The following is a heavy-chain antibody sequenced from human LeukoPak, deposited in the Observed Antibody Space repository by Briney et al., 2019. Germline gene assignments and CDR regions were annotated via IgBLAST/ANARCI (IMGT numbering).Heavy chain of an antibody. D-gene: IGHD3-22*01. CDR3: AGADSDYDSSGYYSRWAYYFDY. V-gene: IGHV4-4*07. J-gene: IGHJ4*02. Sequence: SETLSLTCTVSGGSISSYYWSWIRQPAGKGLEWIGRIYTSGSTNYNPSLKSRVTMSVDTSKNQFSLKLSSVTAADTAVYYCAGADSDYDSSGYYSRWAYYFDYWGQGTLVTVSS. CDR2: IYTSGST. CDR1: GGSISSYY.